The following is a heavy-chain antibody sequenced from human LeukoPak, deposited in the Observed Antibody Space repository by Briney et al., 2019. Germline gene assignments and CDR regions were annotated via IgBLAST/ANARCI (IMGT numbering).Heavy chain of an antibody. CDR3: AKDRQLLWFGESDY. Sequence: PGGSLRLSCAASGFTFSSYGMHWVRQAPGKGLEWVAFIRYDGSNKYYADSVKGRFTISRDNSKDTVYLQMNSLRGEDTAVYYCAKDRQLLWFGESDYWGQGTLVTVSS. J-gene: IGHJ4*02. V-gene: IGHV3-30*02. CDR1: GFTFSSYG. D-gene: IGHD3-10*01. CDR2: IRYDGSNK.